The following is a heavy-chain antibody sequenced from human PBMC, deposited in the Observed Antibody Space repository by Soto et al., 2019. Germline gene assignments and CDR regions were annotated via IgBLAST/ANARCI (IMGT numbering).Heavy chain of an antibody. Sequence: NPSETLSLTCTVSGGSISSSSYYWGWIRQPPGKGLEWIGSIYYSGSTYYNPSLKSRVTISVDTSKNQFSLKLSSVTAADTAVYYCARDNSGFDYWGQGTLVTVSS. D-gene: IGHD6-19*01. J-gene: IGHJ4*02. CDR3: ARDNSGFDY. CDR1: GGSISSSSYY. V-gene: IGHV4-39*02. CDR2: IYYSGST.